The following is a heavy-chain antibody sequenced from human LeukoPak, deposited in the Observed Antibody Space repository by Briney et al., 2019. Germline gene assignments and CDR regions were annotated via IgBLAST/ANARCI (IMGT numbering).Heavy chain of an antibody. J-gene: IGHJ4*02. CDR2: IYTSGST. Sequence: SETLSLTRTVSGGSISSGSYYWSWIRQPTGKGLEWIGRIYTSGSTNYNPSLKSRVTISVDTSKNQFSLKLSSVTAADTAVYYCARVPLSYSSSWYGIDYWGQGTLVTVSS. V-gene: IGHV4-61*02. CDR1: GGSISSGSYY. D-gene: IGHD6-13*01. CDR3: ARVPLSYSSSWYGIDY.